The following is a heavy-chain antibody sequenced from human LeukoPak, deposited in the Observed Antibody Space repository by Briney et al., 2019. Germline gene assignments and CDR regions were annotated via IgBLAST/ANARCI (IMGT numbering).Heavy chain of an antibody. Sequence: PGGSLRLPCAASGFTFSTYAMSWVRQAPGKGLEWVSVISGSGDSTYYADSVKGRFTISTDNSKNTLYLQMNSLRAEDMAVYYCAKWIGGYCTSTSCYTGVYFDYWGQGTLVTVSS. J-gene: IGHJ4*02. CDR1: GFTFSTYA. V-gene: IGHV3-23*01. CDR3: AKWIGGYCTSTSCYTGVYFDY. CDR2: ISGSGDST. D-gene: IGHD2-2*02.